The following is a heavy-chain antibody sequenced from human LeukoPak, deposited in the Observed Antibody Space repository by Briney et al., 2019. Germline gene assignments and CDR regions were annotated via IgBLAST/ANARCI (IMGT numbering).Heavy chain of an antibody. Sequence: GRSLRLSCAASGFTFSSYAMHWVRQAPGKGLEWVAVISYDGSNKYYADSVKGRFTTSRDNSKNTLYLQMNSLRAEDTAVYYCAREQYYYYGMDVWGQGTTVTVSS. J-gene: IGHJ6*02. CDR3: AREQYYYYGMDV. CDR1: GFTFSSYA. CDR2: ISYDGSNK. V-gene: IGHV3-30*04.